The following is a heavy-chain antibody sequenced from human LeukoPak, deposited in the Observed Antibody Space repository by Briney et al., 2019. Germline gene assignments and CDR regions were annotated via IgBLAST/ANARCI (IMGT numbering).Heavy chain of an antibody. CDR2: ISAYNGNT. CDR1: GYTFTSYG. CDR3: ARSGSGSYYTPLDY. J-gene: IGHJ4*02. Sequence: ASVKVSCKASGYTFTSYGISWVRQAPGQGLEWMGWISAYNGNTNYAQKLQGRVTMTTDTSASTAYMELRSLRSDDTAVYYCARSGSGSYYTPLDYWGQGTLVTVSS. V-gene: IGHV1-18*04. D-gene: IGHD3-10*01.